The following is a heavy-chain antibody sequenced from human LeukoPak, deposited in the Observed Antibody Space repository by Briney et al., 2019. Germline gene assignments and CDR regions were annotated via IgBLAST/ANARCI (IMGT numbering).Heavy chain of an antibody. Sequence: GGPLRLSCVASGFTFSSYWMSWVRQAPGKGLEWVANIKHDGADKYFVDSVKGRFTISRDNVKNSPFLQMNSRRAEDTAMYYCARRYSYGYFDCWGQGTLVTVSS. CDR2: IKHDGADK. J-gene: IGHJ4*02. CDR3: ARRYSYGYFDC. V-gene: IGHV3-7*01. D-gene: IGHD5-18*01. CDR1: GFTFSSYW.